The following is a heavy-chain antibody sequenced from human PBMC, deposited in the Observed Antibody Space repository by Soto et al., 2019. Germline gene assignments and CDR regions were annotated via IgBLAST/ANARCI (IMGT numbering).Heavy chain of an antibody. D-gene: IGHD5-12*01. CDR1: GGSISSSY. CDR3: ARISGNSGYGRDFDY. CDR2: IFYSGSP. Sequence: SETLSLTCTVSGGSISSSYWSWIRQPPGKGLAWIGYIFYSGSPKYNPSLKSRVTLSIDMSKNHFSLKLSSVTAADTAMYYCARISGNSGYGRDFDYWGQGTQVTVS. J-gene: IGHJ4*02. V-gene: IGHV4-59*01.